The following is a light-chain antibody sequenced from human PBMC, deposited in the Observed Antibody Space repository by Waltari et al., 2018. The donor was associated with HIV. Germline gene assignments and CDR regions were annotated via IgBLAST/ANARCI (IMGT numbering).Light chain of an antibody. CDR3: CSYGGRRI. Sequence: QSALTQPRSVSGSPGQSVTISCTGTSSDIGVYNYVSWYQQHAGKAPKLVMYYVSKRPSGVPERVSGSKSGNTASLTSSGIQHEDEADDHCCSYGGRRIFAGGTKLTVL. CDR1: SSDIGVYNY. J-gene: IGLJ2*01. CDR2: YVS. V-gene: IGLV2-11*01.